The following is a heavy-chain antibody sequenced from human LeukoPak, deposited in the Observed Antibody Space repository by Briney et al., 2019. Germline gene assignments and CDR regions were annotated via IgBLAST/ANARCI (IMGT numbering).Heavy chain of an antibody. CDR2: INHSGST. CDR1: GGSFSGYY. D-gene: IGHD3-22*01. Sequence: SETLSLTCAVYGGSFSGYYWSWIRQPPGKGLEWIGEINHSGSTNYNPSLKSRVTISVDTSKNQFSLKLSSVTAADTAVYYCARRKLTYYYDSSGTFDYWGQGTLVTVSS. CDR3: ARRKLTYYYDSSGTFDY. V-gene: IGHV4-34*01. J-gene: IGHJ4*02.